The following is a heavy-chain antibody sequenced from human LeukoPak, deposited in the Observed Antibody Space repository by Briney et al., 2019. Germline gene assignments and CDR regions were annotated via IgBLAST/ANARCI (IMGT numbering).Heavy chain of an antibody. CDR3: ARTVGYCSSTSCYPYYFDY. J-gene: IGHJ4*02. Sequence: PSETLSLTCTVSGGSISSSSYYWGWIRQPPGKGLEWIGSICYSGSTYYNPSLKSRVTISVDTSKNQFSLKLSSVTAADTAVYYCARTVGYCSSTSCYPYYFDYWGQGTLVTVSS. V-gene: IGHV4-39*01. CDR1: GGSISSSSYY. D-gene: IGHD2-2*01. CDR2: ICYSGST.